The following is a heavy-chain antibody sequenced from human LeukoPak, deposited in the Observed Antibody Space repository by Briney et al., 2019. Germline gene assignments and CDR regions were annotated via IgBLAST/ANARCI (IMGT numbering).Heavy chain of an antibody. V-gene: IGHV1-2*02. CDR1: GYTFTGYY. D-gene: IGHD1-26*01. CDR2: INPNSGGT. CDR3: ARVSAPAYPDWYFDL. Sequence: GASVKVSCKASGYTFTGYYMHWVRQAPGQGLEWMGWINPNSGGTNYAQKFQGRVTMTRDTSISTAYMELSRLRSDDTAVYYCARVSAPAYPDWYFDLWGCGTLVTVSS. J-gene: IGHJ2*01.